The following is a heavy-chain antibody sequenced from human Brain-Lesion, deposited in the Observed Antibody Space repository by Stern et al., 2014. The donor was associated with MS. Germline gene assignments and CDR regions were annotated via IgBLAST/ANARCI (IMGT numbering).Heavy chain of an antibody. V-gene: IGHV1-24*01. J-gene: IGHJ4*02. D-gene: IGHD1-26*01. Sequence: VQLVQSGAEVKKPGASVKVSCKASGYTLTALSMHWVRQAPRKGLEWMGGFDPEDGETIYAQKFQGRVTMTEDTSTDTAYMELSSLRSEDTAVYYCATLSPGAGGNYYRHFDYWGQGTLVTVSS. CDR2: FDPEDGET. CDR3: ATLSPGAGGNYYRHFDY. CDR1: GYTLTALS.